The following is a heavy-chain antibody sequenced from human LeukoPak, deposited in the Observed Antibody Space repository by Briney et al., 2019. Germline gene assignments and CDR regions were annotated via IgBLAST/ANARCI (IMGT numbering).Heavy chain of an antibody. J-gene: IGHJ6*02. Sequence: SVKVSCKASGGTFSSYAISWVRQAPGQGLEWMGRIIPIFGIANYAQKFQGRVTITADKSTSTAYMELSSLRSEDTAVYYCAWIPDTGYYYGMDVWGQGTTVTVSS. V-gene: IGHV1-69*04. D-gene: IGHD5-18*01. CDR2: IIPIFGIA. CDR3: AWIPDTGYYYGMDV. CDR1: GGTFSSYA.